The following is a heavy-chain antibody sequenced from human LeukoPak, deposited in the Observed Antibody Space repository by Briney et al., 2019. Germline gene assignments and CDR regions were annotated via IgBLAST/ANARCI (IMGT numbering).Heavy chain of an antibody. CDR3: ARGPLSGGWYAGDFDY. J-gene: IGHJ4*02. V-gene: IGHV4-34*01. Sequence: SETLSLTCAVYGGSFSGYYWSWIRQPPGKGLEWIGEINHSGSTNYNPSLKSRVTISVDTSKNQFSLKLSSVTAADTAVYYCARGPLSGGWYAGDFDYWGQGTLVTVSS. CDR2: INHSGST. D-gene: IGHD6-19*01. CDR1: GGSFSGYY.